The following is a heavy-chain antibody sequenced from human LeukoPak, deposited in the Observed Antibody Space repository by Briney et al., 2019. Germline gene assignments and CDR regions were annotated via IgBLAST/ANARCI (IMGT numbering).Heavy chain of an antibody. CDR3: AKGGSSYSSSSGWFDP. Sequence: GGSLRLSCAASGFTFSNFAMSWVRQAPGKGLEWVSDISGSGGTTYSADSVKGRFTISRDNSKNTLYLKMNNLRAEDTALYYCAKGGSSYSSSSGWFDPWGQGTLVTVSS. CDR2: ISGSGGTT. CDR1: GFTFSNFA. D-gene: IGHD6-6*01. J-gene: IGHJ5*02. V-gene: IGHV3-23*01.